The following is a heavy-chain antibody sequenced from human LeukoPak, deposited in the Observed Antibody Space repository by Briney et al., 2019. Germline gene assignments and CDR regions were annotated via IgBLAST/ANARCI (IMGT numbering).Heavy chain of an antibody. V-gene: IGHV3-23*01. CDR1: GFTCSSYA. J-gene: IGHJ6*03. D-gene: IGHD2-15*01. CDR3: AKQDFGYYYYYYMDV. CDR2: ISGSGGST. Sequence: PGGSLRLSCAASGFTCSSYAMSWVRQAPGKGLEWVSAISGSGGSTYYADSVKGRFTISRDNSKNTLYLQMNSLRAEDTAVYYCAKQDFGYYYYYYMDVWGKGTTVTVSS.